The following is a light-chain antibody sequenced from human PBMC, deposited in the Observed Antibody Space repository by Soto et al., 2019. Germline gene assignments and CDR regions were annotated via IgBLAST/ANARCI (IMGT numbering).Light chain of an antibody. J-gene: IGKJ2*01. CDR2: GAS. CDR1: QSISNN. Sequence: EIVMTQSPATLSVSPGERATFSCRASQSISNNVAWYQQKPGQAPRLLVYGASTRATGIPARFSGGGSGTEFTLPISSLQSEDFAVYYCQQYNRRLYTFGQGTKLEI. V-gene: IGKV3-15*01. CDR3: QQYNRRLYT.